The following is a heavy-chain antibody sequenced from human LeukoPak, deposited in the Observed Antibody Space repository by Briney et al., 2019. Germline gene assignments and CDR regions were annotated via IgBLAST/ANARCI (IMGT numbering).Heavy chain of an antibody. CDR1: GYTFNYYY. CDR2: INPSSGAT. CDR3: IRGPGHYFDY. Sequence: ASVKVSCKTSGYTFNYYYMHWVRQAPGQGLEWMGWINPSSGATNYAQKFQGRVTMTRDTSVSTAYMELTRLRSDDSAVFYCIRGPGHYFDYWGQGTVVTVPS. V-gene: IGHV1-2*02. J-gene: IGHJ4*02. D-gene: IGHD3-10*01.